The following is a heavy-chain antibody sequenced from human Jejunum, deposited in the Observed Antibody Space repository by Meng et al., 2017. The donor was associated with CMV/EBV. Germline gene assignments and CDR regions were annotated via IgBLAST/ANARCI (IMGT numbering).Heavy chain of an antibody. D-gene: IGHD5-24*01. CDR2: IRSSGSTI. V-gene: IGHV3-11*01. CDR1: GFTFSDYY. CDR3: ARVDGQGAFDI. J-gene: IGHJ3*02. Sequence: AATGFTFSDYYMSWIRQAPGKGLEWVSYIRSSGSTIYYADSVKGRFTISRDNAKNSLYLQMNSLRAEDTAVYYCARVDGQGAFDIWGQGTMVTVSS.